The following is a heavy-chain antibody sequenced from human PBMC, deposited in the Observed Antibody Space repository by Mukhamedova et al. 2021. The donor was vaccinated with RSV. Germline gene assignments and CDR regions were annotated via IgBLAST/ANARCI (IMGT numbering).Heavy chain of an antibody. J-gene: IGHJ4*02. D-gene: IGHD5/OR15-5a*01. CDR3: AKDMKPDGVYDLDY. V-gene: IGHV3-53*01. Sequence: SNYMSWVRQAPGKGLEWVSLIYSAGSTYYADSVKGRFTISRDNSKNTLYLQMNSLRAEDTAVYYCAKDMKPDGVYDLDYWGQG. CDR2: IYSAGST. CDR1: SNY.